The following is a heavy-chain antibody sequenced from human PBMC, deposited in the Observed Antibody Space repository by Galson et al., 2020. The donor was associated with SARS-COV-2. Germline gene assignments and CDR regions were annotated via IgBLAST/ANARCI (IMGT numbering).Heavy chain of an antibody. J-gene: IGHJ4*02. D-gene: IGHD1-26*01. CDR3: ARGGANFDY. V-gene: IGHV6-1*01. CDR1: GDRVSSDSAA. Sequence: SQTLSLTCAISGDRVSSDSAAWNWIRQSPSRGLEWLGRIYYRSKWYSNYAVSVKSRITINPDTSKNQFSLQLNSATPEDTAVYYCARGGANFDYWGRGTLVTVSS. CDR2: IYYRSKWYS.